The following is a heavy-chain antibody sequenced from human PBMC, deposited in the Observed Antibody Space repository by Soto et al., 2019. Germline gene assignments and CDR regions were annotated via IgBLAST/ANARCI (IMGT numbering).Heavy chain of an antibody. D-gene: IGHD6-19*01. CDR2: ISYDGSNK. Sequence: GSLRLSCAASGFTFSSYGMHWVRQAPGKGLEWVAVISYDGSNKYYADSVKGRFTISRDNSKNTLYLQMNSLRAEDTAVYYCAKDGSGWIFDYWGQGTLVTVSS. CDR1: GFTFSSYG. J-gene: IGHJ4*02. CDR3: AKDGSGWIFDY. V-gene: IGHV3-30*18.